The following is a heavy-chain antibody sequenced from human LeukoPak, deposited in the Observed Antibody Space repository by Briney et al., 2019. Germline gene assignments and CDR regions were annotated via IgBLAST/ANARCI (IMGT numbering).Heavy chain of an antibody. V-gene: IGHV3-23*01. CDR2: ISDSGDNT. D-gene: IGHD3-3*01. Sequence: GGSLRLSCAASGFTFSDYYMSWVRQAPGKGLEWVSTISDSGDNTYYADSVKGRFTISRDNSKNTLYLQMNSLRAEDTAVYYCAKANSITIFGVISPVDYWGQGTLVTVPS. CDR3: AKANSITIFGVISPVDY. CDR1: GFTFSDYY. J-gene: IGHJ4*02.